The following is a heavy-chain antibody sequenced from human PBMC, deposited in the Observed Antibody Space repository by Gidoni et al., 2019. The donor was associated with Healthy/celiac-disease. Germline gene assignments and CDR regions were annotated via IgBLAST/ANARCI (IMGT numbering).Heavy chain of an antibody. CDR2: IRSKVYGGTT. V-gene: IGHV3-49*05. CDR1: GFTFGDYS. J-gene: IGHJ4*02. D-gene: IGHD3-16*01. CDR3: ARVRGGSYVDY. Sequence: EVQLVESGGGLVKPGRSLRLSCTASGFTFGDYSMSWFRQAPGKGLGWVGFIRSKVYGGTTEYAASVRGRFTISRDDSKSIAYLHMNSLKTEDTAVLYCARVRGGSYVDYWGQGTLVTVSS.